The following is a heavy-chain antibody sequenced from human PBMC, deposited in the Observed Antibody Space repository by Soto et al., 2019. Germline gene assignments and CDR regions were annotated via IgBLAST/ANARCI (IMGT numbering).Heavy chain of an antibody. Sequence: TLSLTSAFSSGSISAAGNSWSRLRQPPGAGLERIVSIYHSGTFLYNPSLKTRLTMSLDRSNNQFSLTLNSVTAADTAVYYCARAQFYSGSGRYNNLMFDPWGQGIQVTVS. CDR2: IYHSGTF. V-gene: IGHV4-30-2*01. CDR3: ARAQFYSGSGRYNNLMFDP. J-gene: IGHJ5*02. CDR1: SGSISAAGNS. D-gene: IGHD3-10*01.